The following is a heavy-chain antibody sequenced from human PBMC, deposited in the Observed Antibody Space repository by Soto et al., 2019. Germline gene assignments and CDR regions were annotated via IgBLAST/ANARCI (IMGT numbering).Heavy chain of an antibody. V-gene: IGHV4-59*01. D-gene: IGHD2-8*01. Sequence: SETLSLTCTVSGGSISSYYWSWIRQPPGKGLEWIGYIYYSGSTNYNPSLKSRVTISVDTSKNQFSLKLSSVTAADTAVYYCARGMVYATNWFDPWGQGTLVTVSS. CDR3: ARGMVYATNWFDP. CDR1: GGSISSYY. J-gene: IGHJ5*02. CDR2: IYYSGST.